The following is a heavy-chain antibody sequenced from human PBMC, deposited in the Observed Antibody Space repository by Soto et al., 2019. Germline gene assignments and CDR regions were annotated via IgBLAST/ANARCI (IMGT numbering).Heavy chain of an antibody. V-gene: IGHV1-69*10. D-gene: IGHD3-9*01. Sequence: SVKVSCKASGGTFGTYGISWVRQAPGQGLEWMGGIIPILGIANYAQKFQGRVTITADKSTSTAYVELSSLRSEDTAVYYCATYYDILTGYPIDYWGQGTLVTVSS. CDR3: ATYYDILTGYPIDY. J-gene: IGHJ4*02. CDR1: GGTFGTYG. CDR2: IIPILGIA.